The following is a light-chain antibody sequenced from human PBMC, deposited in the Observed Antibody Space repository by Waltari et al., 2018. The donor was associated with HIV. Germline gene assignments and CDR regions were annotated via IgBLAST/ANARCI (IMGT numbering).Light chain of an antibody. J-gene: IGLJ3*02. V-gene: IGLV1-47*01. CDR2: RNN. CDR1: SSNIGTNY. CDR3: AAWDDTLTVV. Sequence: QSVLTQPPSASGTPGQSVTISCSGTSSNIGTNYVYWYQQFPGTAPKLLIYRNNKRPSGVPDRFSGYKSGTSASRSISGLRSDDEADYYCAAWDDTLTVVFGGGTKLTVL.